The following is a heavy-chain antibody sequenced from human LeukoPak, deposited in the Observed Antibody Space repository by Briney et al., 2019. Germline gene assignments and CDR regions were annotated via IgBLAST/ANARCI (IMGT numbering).Heavy chain of an antibody. CDR2: IYYNGST. CDR1: GGSISSHY. Sequence: SETLSLTCTVSGGSISSHYWSWIRQPPGEGLEWIGYIYYNGSTNYNPSLKSRVTISVDTSKNQFSLKLSSVTAADTAVYYCARDPLGVYDFWSGAGGFDPWGQGTLVTVSS. V-gene: IGHV4-59*11. J-gene: IGHJ5*02. CDR3: ARDPLGVYDFWSGAGGFDP. D-gene: IGHD3-3*01.